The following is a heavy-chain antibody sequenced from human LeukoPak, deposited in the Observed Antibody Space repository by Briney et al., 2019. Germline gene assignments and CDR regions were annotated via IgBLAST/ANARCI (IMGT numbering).Heavy chain of an antibody. CDR2: INPNSGDT. J-gene: IGHJ6*04. Sequence: ASVKVSCKASGYTFTGYYMHWVRQAPGQGFEWMGWINPNSGDTNYAQKFQGRVTMTRDTSISTAHMELSRLRSDDTAVYYCARLSDGYSYVQYYYYGMDVWGKGTTVTVSS. CDR1: GYTFTGYY. V-gene: IGHV1-2*02. CDR3: ARLSDGYSYVQYYYYGMDV. D-gene: IGHD5-18*01.